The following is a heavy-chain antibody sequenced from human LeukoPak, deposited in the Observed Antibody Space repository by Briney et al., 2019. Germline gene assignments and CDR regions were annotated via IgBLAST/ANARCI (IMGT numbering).Heavy chain of an antibody. Sequence: GGSLRLSCAASGFIFSSYGMHWVRQAPGKGLEWVAVIWYGGSNKYYADSVKGRFTISRDNSKNTLYLQMNSLRAEDTAVYYCAKEDYSSSFDYWGQGTLVTVSS. D-gene: IGHD4-11*01. V-gene: IGHV3-30*02. CDR1: GFIFSSYG. CDR3: AKEDYSSSFDY. CDR2: IWYGGSNK. J-gene: IGHJ4*02.